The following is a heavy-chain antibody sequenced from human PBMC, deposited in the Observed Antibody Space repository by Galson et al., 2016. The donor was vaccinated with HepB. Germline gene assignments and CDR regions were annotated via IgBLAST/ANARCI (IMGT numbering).Heavy chain of an antibody. Sequence: SLRLACAASGFYFGDHAMGWFRQAPGKGLEGVGFIRSKPYGGTQEYAASVTGRFTIPRDDAKSIAYRQISSLQTKDTAVYFCAKDSGAALAGTGHLWLDPWGQCTLVIVSS. CDR2: IRSKPYGGTQ. CDR3: AKDSGAALAGTGHLWLDP. CDR1: GFYFGDHA. V-gene: IGHV3-49*03. D-gene: IGHD6-19*01. J-gene: IGHJ5*02.